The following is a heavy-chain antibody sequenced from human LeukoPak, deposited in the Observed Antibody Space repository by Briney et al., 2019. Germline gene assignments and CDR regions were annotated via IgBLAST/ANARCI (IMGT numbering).Heavy chain of an antibody. CDR2: IYYSGST. CDR1: GGSISSYY. J-gene: IGHJ3*02. Sequence: SETLSLTCTVSGGSISSYYWSWIRRPPGKGLEWIGYIYYSGSTNYNPSLKSRVTISVDTSKNQFSLKLSSVTAADTAVYYCARHVDVDAFGIWGQGTMVTVSS. D-gene: IGHD3-10*02. CDR3: ARHVDVDAFGI. V-gene: IGHV4-59*01.